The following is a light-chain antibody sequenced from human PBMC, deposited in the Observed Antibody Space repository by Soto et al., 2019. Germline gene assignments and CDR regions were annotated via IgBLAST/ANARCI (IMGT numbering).Light chain of an antibody. J-gene: IGKJ5*01. CDR3: QQYGRPPPIT. CDR1: QSVSSSY. CDR2: GAS. V-gene: IGKV3-20*01. Sequence: EIVLTQSPGTLSLSPGERATLSCRASQSVSSSYLAWYQQKPGQAPRLLIYGASSRATGIPDRFSGSGSGTDFTLTISRLEPEDFAVYYCQQYGRPPPITLGQGARLEIK.